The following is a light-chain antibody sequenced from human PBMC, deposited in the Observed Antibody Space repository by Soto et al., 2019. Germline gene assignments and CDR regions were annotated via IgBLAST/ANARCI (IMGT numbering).Light chain of an antibody. CDR3: QQTFGMFPWT. CDR2: AAS. J-gene: IGKJ1*01. V-gene: IGKV1-39*01. CDR1: QSIRDS. Sequence: DIQMAQSPSSLSASVGDRITITCRASQSIRDSLNWYQHKPGMAPQLMIFAASNLHSGVPSRFSVSGSGTDFTLTISSLQPEDFATYYCQQTFGMFPWTFGQGTKVEMK.